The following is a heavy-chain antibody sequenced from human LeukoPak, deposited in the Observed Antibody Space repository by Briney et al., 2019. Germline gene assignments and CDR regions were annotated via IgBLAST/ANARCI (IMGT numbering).Heavy chain of an antibody. Sequence: GGSLRLSCAASGFSFKNVWMSWVRQAPGKGLEWVSSISSSSSYIYYADSVKGRFTISRDNAKNSLYLQMNSLRAEDTAVFYCARGGGAPDYWGQGTLVTVSS. V-gene: IGHV3-21*04. CDR3: ARGGGAPDY. D-gene: IGHD3-16*01. CDR1: GFSFKNVW. CDR2: ISSSSSYI. J-gene: IGHJ4*02.